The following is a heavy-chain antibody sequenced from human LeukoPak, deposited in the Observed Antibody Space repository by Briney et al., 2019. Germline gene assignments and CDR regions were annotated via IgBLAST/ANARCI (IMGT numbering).Heavy chain of an antibody. Sequence: ASVKVSCKASGYIFSSNDINWARQAAGQGLEWMGWMNPNSGDTGYTQKFQGRVAMTRSTSITTAYMELSSLRSEDTAVYYCARGPFGSGSFLDYWGQGTLVTVSS. CDR1: GYIFSSND. CDR2: MNPNSGDT. CDR3: ARGPFGSGSFLDY. J-gene: IGHJ4*02. V-gene: IGHV1-8*01. D-gene: IGHD3-10*01.